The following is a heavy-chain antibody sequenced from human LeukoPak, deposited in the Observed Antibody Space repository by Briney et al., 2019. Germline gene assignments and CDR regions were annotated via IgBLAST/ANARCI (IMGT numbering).Heavy chain of an antibody. V-gene: IGHV3-30-3*01. CDR1: GFTFSSYA. Sequence: GGSLRLSCAASGFTFSSYAMHWVRQAPGKGLEWVAVISYDGSNKYYADSVTGRFTISRDNSKNTLYLQMNSLRAEDTAVYYCARGGYSTPSDYYYYMDVWGKGTTVTVSS. CDR2: ISYDGSNK. J-gene: IGHJ6*03. D-gene: IGHD6-6*01. CDR3: ARGGYSTPSDYYYYMDV.